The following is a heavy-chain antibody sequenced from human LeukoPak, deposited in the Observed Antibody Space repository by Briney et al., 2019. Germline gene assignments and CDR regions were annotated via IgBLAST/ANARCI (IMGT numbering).Heavy chain of an antibody. D-gene: IGHD3-10*01. Sequence: SETLSLTCAVSGGSISSSNWWSWVRQPPGKGLEWIGEIYHSGSTNYNPSLKSRVTISVDKSKNQFSLKLSSVTAAGTAVYYCARDSSPFTMVRGVMMGWFDPWGQGTLVTVSS. CDR3: ARDSSPFTMVRGVMMGWFDP. J-gene: IGHJ5*02. V-gene: IGHV4-4*02. CDR1: GGSISSSNW. CDR2: IYHSGST.